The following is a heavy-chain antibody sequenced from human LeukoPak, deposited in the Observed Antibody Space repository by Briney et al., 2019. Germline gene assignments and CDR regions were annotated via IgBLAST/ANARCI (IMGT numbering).Heavy chain of an antibody. D-gene: IGHD2-2*01. CDR3: ARDQYQLLTGAFDY. J-gene: IGHJ4*02. Sequence: ASVKVSCKASGGTFSSYAISWVRQAPGQGLEWMGGIIPIFGTANYAQKFQGRVTITADESTSTAYMELSSLRSEDTAVYYCARDQYQLLTGAFDYWGQGTLSPSPQ. CDR1: GGTFSSYA. CDR2: IIPIFGTA. V-gene: IGHV1-69*13.